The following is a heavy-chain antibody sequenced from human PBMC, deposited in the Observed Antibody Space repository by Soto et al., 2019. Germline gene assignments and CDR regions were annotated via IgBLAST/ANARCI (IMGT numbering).Heavy chain of an antibody. CDR2: ISYSGTT. Sequence: SETLSLTCTVSGGSLSSYYWSWIRRPPGMGMEWIASISYSGTTNYNSSLKSRVTISIDTSKNQFSLKFNSVTAADTAVYYCAREGYNFGPFDYWGQGALVTVSS. CDR3: AREGYNFGPFDY. J-gene: IGHJ4*02. CDR1: GGSLSSYY. D-gene: IGHD5-18*01. V-gene: IGHV4-59*01.